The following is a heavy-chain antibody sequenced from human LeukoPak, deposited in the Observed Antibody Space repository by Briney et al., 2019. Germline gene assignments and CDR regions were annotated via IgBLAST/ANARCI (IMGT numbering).Heavy chain of an antibody. D-gene: IGHD3-22*01. J-gene: IGHJ6*02. CDR1: GGSFSGYY. V-gene: IGHV4-34*01. CDR3: ARAHYYDSSGYYYLDYYYGMDV. Sequence: PSETLSLTCAVYGGSFSGYYWSWIRQPPGKGVEWIGEINHSGSTNYNPSLESRVTISVDTSKNQFSLKLSSVTAADTAVYYCARAHYYDSSGYYYLDYYYGMDVWGQGTTVTVSS. CDR2: INHSGST.